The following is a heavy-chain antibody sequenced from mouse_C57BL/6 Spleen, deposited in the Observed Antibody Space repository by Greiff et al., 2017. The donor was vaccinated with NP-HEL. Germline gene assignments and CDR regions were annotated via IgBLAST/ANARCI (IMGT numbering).Heavy chain of an antibody. V-gene: IGHV14-2*01. CDR3: AHIYYGNDVAMDD. J-gene: IGHJ4*01. Sequence: EVQLQQSGAELVKPGASVKLSCTASGFNIKDYYMHWVKQRTEQGLEWIGRIDPEGGETKYAPKFQGKATLTADTSSNTAYLQLSSLTSEDTAVYYCAHIYYGNDVAMDDWGQGTSVTVAS. CDR2: IDPEGGET. D-gene: IGHD2-2*01. CDR1: GFNIKDYY.